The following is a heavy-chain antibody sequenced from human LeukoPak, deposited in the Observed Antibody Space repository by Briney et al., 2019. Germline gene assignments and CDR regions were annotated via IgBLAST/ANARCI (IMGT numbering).Heavy chain of an antibody. V-gene: IGHV1-18*01. D-gene: IGHD1-26*01. CDR3: ARTTRGTSDAFDI. CDR2: ISSYNGNT. J-gene: IGHJ3*02. CDR1: GYTFTSYG. Sequence: ASVKVSCKASGYTFTSYGISWVRQAPGQGLEWMGWISSYNGNTNYAQKLQGRVTMTTDTSTTTAYMELKSLRSDDTAVYYCARTTRGTSDAFDIWAKGQWSPSLQ.